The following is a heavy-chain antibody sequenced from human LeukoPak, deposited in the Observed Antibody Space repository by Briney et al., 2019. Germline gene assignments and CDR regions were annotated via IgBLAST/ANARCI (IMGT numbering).Heavy chain of an antibody. CDR3: ARGLLGYCSSTSCFLLGYFDY. D-gene: IGHD2-2*01. CDR2: INHSGST. CDR1: GGSFSGYY. J-gene: IGHJ4*02. V-gene: IGHV4-34*01. Sequence: SETLSLTCAVYGGSFSGYYWSWIRQPPGKGPEWIGEINHSGSTNYNPSLKSRVTISVGTSKNQFSLKLSSVTAADTAVYYCARGLLGYCSSTSCFLLGYFDYWGQGTLVTVSS.